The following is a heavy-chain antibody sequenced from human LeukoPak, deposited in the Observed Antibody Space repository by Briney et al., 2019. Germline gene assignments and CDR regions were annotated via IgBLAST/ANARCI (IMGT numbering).Heavy chain of an antibody. CDR2: IYYSGST. CDR1: GGSISSYY. J-gene: IGHJ4*02. D-gene: IGHD3-3*01. Sequence: KTSETLSLTCTVSGGSISSYYWSWIRQPPGKGLEWIGYIYYSGSTNYNPSLKSRVTISVDTSKNQFSLKLSSVTAADTAVYYCARRITIFGVVPFQYYFDYWGQGTLVTVSS. V-gene: IGHV4-59*01. CDR3: ARRITIFGVVPFQYYFDY.